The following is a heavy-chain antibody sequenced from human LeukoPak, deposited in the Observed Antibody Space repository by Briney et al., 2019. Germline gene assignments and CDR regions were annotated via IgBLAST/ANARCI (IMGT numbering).Heavy chain of an antibody. Sequence: PGGSLRLSCAASGFTVSSNYMSWVRQAPGKGLEWVSVIYSGGSTYYADSVKGRFTISRDNSKNTLYLQMNSLRAEDTAVYYCARPLVETGDDCWGQGTLVTVSS. CDR3: ARPLVETGDDC. D-gene: IGHD7-27*01. CDR2: IYSGGST. J-gene: IGHJ4*02. V-gene: IGHV3-53*05. CDR1: GFTVSSNY.